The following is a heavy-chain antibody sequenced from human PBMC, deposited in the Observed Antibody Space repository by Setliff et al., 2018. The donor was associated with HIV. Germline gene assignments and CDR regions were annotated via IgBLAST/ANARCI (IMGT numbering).Heavy chain of an antibody. CDR1: GGNFSTYG. CDR3: ARAYRPRALDI. CDR2: IIPIVGQT. J-gene: IGHJ3*02. Sequence: ASVKVSCKASGGNFSTYGIHWVRQAPGQGLEWMGGIIPIVGQTNYAQKFQGRFTITADTSTNTAFMELTSLTSEDTAFYYCARAYRPRALDIWGQGTMVTVSS. D-gene: IGHD1-26*01. V-gene: IGHV1-69*10.